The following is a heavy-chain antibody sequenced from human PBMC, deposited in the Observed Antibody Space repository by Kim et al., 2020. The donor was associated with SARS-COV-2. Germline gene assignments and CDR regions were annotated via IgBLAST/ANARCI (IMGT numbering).Heavy chain of an antibody. CDR2: IGTAGDT. Sequence: GGSLRLSCAASGFTFSSYDMHWVHQATGKGLEWVSAIGTAGDTYYPGSVKGRFTISRENAKNSLYLQMNSLRAGDTAVYYCARWGTTVTTDYYYGMDVWGQGTTVTVSS. CDR1: GFTFSSYD. CDR3: ARWGTTVTTDYYYGMDV. V-gene: IGHV3-13*01. J-gene: IGHJ6*02. D-gene: IGHD4-4*01.